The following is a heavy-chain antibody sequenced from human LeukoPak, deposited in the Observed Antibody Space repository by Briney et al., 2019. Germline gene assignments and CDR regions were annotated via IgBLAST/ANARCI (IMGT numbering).Heavy chain of an antibody. V-gene: IGHV3-30*04. CDR1: GFTFSSYA. Sequence: GGSLRLSCAASGFTFSSYAMHWVRQAPGEGLEWVAVISYDGSNKYYADSVKGRFTISRDNSKNTLYLQMNSLRAEDTAVYYCARDFGVRGVIIYGGNWFDPWGQGTLVTVSS. CDR2: ISYDGSNK. CDR3: ARDFGVRGVIIYGGNWFDP. D-gene: IGHD3-10*01. J-gene: IGHJ5*02.